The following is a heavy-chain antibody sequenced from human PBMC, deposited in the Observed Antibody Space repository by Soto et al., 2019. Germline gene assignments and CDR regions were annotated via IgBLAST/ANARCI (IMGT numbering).Heavy chain of an antibody. CDR1: GGSVSSGSYY. J-gene: IGHJ4*02. CDR2: IYYSGST. D-gene: IGHD3-10*01. V-gene: IGHV4-61*01. Sequence: SETLSLTCTVSGGSVSSGSYYWSWIRQPPGKGLEWIGYIYYSGSTNYNPSLKSRVTISVDTSKDQFSLKLSSVTAADTAVYYCASGSYYYGSGSYDYWGQGALVTVSS. CDR3: ASGSYYYGSGSYDY.